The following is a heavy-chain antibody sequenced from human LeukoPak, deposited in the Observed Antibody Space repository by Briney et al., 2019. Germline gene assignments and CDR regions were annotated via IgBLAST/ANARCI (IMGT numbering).Heavy chain of an antibody. Sequence: GGSLRLSCEASGFTFSNYGFHWVRQAPGKGLEWVAVTSSDLNVKLYADSVKGRFTISRDNSRSTLYLQMNSLRPEDTAIYYCAREGYYGSGSPPSLYFDYWGQGTLVTVSS. V-gene: IGHV3-30*03. CDR2: TSSDLNVK. CDR3: AREGYYGSGSPPSLYFDY. J-gene: IGHJ4*02. CDR1: GFTFSNYG. D-gene: IGHD3-10*01.